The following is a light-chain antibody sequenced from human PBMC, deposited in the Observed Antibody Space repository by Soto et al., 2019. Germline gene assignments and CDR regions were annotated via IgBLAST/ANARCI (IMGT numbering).Light chain of an antibody. J-gene: IGKJ2*01. Sequence: DIQLSQSPSILSASVGDRVTITCRASQDVRGWLAWYQQQPGKAPKLLMYFASKLESGVPSRFSGSGSGTEYTLTISSLQPEDFVTYYCQQYNSHSLYSFGQGTKLETK. V-gene: IGKV1-5*01. CDR3: QQYNSHSLYS. CDR1: QDVRGW. CDR2: FAS.